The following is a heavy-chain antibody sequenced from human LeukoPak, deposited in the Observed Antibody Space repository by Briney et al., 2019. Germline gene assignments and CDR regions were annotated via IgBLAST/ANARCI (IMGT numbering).Heavy chain of an antibody. V-gene: IGHV3-23*01. D-gene: IGHD4-17*01. Sequence: GGSLRLSCVGSGFTFINYAMTWVRQSPGRGLEYVSSSSGSGASTHYADSVKGRFTISRDNSKNTLYLQMNSLRTDDTAVYYCARERMTTGFDYWGQGTLVTVSS. J-gene: IGHJ4*02. CDR3: ARERMTTGFDY. CDR1: GFTFINYA. CDR2: SSGSGAST.